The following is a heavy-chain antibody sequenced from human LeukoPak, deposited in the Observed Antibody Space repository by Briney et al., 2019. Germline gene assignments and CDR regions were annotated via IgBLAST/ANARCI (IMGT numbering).Heavy chain of an antibody. CDR1: GGSISSYY. Sequence: SETLSLTCTVSGGSISSYYWSWIRRPPGKGLEWIGYIYYSGSTNYNPSLKSRVTISVDTSKNQFSLKLSSVTAADTAVYYCARQSRGKPGLVGYYYYYMDVWGKGTTVTVSS. CDR2: IYYSGST. J-gene: IGHJ6*03. V-gene: IGHV4-59*08. D-gene: IGHD6-19*01. CDR3: ARQSRGKPGLVGYYYYYMDV.